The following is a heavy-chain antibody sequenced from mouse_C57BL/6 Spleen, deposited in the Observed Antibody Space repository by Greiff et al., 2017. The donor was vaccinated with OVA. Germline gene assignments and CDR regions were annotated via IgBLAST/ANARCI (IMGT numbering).Heavy chain of an antibody. CDR2: IYPRSGNT. J-gene: IGHJ4*01. Sequence: QVQLQQSGAELARPGASVKLSCKASGYTFTSYGISWVKQRPGQGLEWIGEIYPRSGNTYYNEKFKGKATLTADKSSSTAYMELRSLTSEDSAVYFCASPTAQAKAMDYWGQGTSVTVSS. CDR1: GYTFTSYG. D-gene: IGHD3-2*02. CDR3: ASPTAQAKAMDY. V-gene: IGHV1-81*01.